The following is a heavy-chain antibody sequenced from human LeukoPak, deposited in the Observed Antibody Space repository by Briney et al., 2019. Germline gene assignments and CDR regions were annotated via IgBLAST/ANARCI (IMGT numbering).Heavy chain of an antibody. D-gene: IGHD3-22*01. J-gene: IGHJ5*02. CDR1: GFTVSSNY. CDR2: IYSGGST. CDR3: ARFYYDSSGYSP. Sequence: PGGSLRLSCAASGFTVSSNYMSWVRQAPGKGLEWVSVIYSGGSTYYADSVKGRFTISRDNFKNTLYLQMNSLRAEDTAVYYCARFYYDSSGYSPWGQGTLVTVSS. V-gene: IGHV3-53*01.